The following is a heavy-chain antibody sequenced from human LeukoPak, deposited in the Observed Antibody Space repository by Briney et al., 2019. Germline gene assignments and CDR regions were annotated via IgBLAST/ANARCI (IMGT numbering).Heavy chain of an antibody. CDR1: GYTFTSHG. V-gene: IGHV1-18*01. CDR2: ISTYNGNT. Sequence: ASVKVSCKASGYTFTSHGISWVRQAPGRGLEWMGWISTYNGNTNYAQKLQGRVSMTTDTSTSTAYMDLRSLRSDDTAVYYCARGPGSIAAAGPFQNIDDAFDIWGQGTMVTVSS. D-gene: IGHD6-13*01. CDR3: ARGPGSIAAAGPFQNIDDAFDI. J-gene: IGHJ3*02.